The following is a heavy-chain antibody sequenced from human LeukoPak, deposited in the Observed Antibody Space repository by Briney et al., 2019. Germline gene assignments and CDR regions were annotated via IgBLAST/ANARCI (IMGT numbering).Heavy chain of an antibody. CDR1: GGSISSYY. CDR3: ASVRPHCSGGSCYSDAFDI. Sequence: PSETLSLTCTVSGGSISSYYWSWIRQPAGKGLEWIGRIYTSGSTNYNPSLKSRVTMSVDTSKNQFSLKLRSVTAADTAVYYRASVRPHCSGGSCYSDAFDIWGQGTMVTVSS. CDR2: IYTSGST. V-gene: IGHV4-4*07. D-gene: IGHD2-15*01. J-gene: IGHJ3*02.